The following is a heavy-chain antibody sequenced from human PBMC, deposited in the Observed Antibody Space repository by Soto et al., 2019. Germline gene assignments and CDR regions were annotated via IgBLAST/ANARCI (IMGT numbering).Heavy chain of an antibody. CDR1: GYTFTSYA. Sequence: QVQLVQSGAEVKKPGASVKVSCKASGYTFTSYAMHWVRQAPGQRLEWMGWINAGNGNTKYSQKFQGRVTITRDTSTSTGYMELSSLRSENTAGYYCARDPGYSYCYTWGQGTLVTVSS. V-gene: IGHV1-3*01. CDR2: INAGNGNT. J-gene: IGHJ5*02. D-gene: IGHD5-18*01. CDR3: ARDPGYSYCYT.